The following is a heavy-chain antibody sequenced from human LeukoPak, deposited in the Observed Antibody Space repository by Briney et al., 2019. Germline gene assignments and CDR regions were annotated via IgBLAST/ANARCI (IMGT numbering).Heavy chain of an antibody. V-gene: IGHV4-34*01. J-gene: IGHJ3*02. CDR2: INHSEST. D-gene: IGHD3-22*01. Sequence: SETLSLTCAVYGGSFSGYYWSWIRQPPGKGLEWIGEINHSESTNYNPSLKSRVTISVDTSKNQFSLKLSSVTAADTAVYYCARRLRMIVVAGRAFDIWGQGTMVTVSS. CDR3: ARRLRMIVVAGRAFDI. CDR1: GGSFSGYY.